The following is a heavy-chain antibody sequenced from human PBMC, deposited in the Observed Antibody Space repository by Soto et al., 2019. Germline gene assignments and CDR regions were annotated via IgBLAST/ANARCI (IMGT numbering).Heavy chain of an antibody. V-gene: IGHV3-23*01. J-gene: IGHJ4*02. CDR3: AKAPYRYYDILTGYYVDY. D-gene: IGHD3-9*01. CDR1: GFTFSSYA. CDR2: ISGSDGST. Sequence: GGSLRLSCAASGFTFSSYAMSWVRQAPGKGLEWVSAISGSDGSTYYADSVKGRFTISRDNSKNTLYLQMNSLRAEDTAVYYSAKAPYRYYDILTGYYVDYWGQGTLVTVSS.